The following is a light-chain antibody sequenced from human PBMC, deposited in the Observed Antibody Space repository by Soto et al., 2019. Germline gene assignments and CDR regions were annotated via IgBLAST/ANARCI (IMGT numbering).Light chain of an antibody. Sequence: AIRMTQSPSSFSASTGDRVTITCRASQGISSYLAWYQQKPGKAPKLLIYAASTLQSGVPSRFSGSGSGTDFTLTISSLQPEDFATYYCQHLNTYPITFGPGTRLEIK. CDR2: AAS. CDR1: QGISSY. CDR3: QHLNTYPIT. J-gene: IGKJ5*01. V-gene: IGKV1-8*01.